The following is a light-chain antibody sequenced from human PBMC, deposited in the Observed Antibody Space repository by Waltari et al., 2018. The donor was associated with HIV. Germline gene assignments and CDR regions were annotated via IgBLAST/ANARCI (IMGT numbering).Light chain of an antibody. CDR2: EVS. CDR3: RSYAGSNVV. CDR1: SSDVGGYNY. J-gene: IGLJ2*01. V-gene: IGLV2-8*01. Sequence: QSALTQPPSASGSPGQSVTISCTGTSSDVGGYNYVSWYQQPPGKAPKLKIYEVSKRPSGVPDRFSGSKSGNTASLTVSGLQAEDEADYYCRSYAGSNVVFGGGTKLTVL.